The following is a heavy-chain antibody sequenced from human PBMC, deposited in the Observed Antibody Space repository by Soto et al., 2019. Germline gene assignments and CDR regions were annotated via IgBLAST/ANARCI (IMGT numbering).Heavy chain of an antibody. CDR1: GGSISGRNYY. D-gene: IGHD3-22*01. Sequence: SETLSLTCTVSGGSISGRNYYWGWIRQPPGKGLEWIGSMHYSGTNYYNPSLKSRVTISVDTSMNQLSLKLSSLTAADTAIYYCARHSYPEYYVSGGYYLREFDYWGQGTLVTVSS. J-gene: IGHJ4*02. CDR2: MHYSGTN. CDR3: ARHSYPEYYVSGGYYLREFDY. V-gene: IGHV4-39*01.